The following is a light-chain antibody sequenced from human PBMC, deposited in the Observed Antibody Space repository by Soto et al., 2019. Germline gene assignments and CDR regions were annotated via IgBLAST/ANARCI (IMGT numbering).Light chain of an antibody. V-gene: IGKV1-9*01. Sequence: DIQLTQSPSFLSASVGDRVTITCRASQGISSYLAWYQQKPGKAPKLLIYAASTLQSGVPSRFSGSGSGTEFTLTISSLQPEDVATYDCQQLNSYPLTCGGGTKVEIK. CDR3: QQLNSYPLT. CDR1: QGISSY. CDR2: AAS. J-gene: IGKJ4*01.